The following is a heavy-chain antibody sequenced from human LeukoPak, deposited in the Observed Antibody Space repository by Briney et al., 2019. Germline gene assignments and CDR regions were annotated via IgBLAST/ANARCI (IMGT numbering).Heavy chain of an antibody. CDR2: INPNSGGT. J-gene: IGHJ4*02. D-gene: IGHD3-3*01. CDR3: ARVPPIGVVPYDY. CDR1: GYTFTGCY. V-gene: IGHV1-2*02. Sequence: ASVKVSCKASGYTFTGCYMHWVRQAPGQGLEWMGWINPNSGGTNYAQKFQGRVTMTRDTSISTAYMELSRLRSDDTAVYYCARVPPIGVVPYDYWGQGTLVTVSS.